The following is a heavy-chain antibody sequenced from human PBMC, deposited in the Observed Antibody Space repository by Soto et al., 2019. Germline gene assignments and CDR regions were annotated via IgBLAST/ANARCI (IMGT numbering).Heavy chain of an antibody. V-gene: IGHV3-30*18. D-gene: IGHD6-6*01. CDR1: GFTFSDYG. CDR3: AKEMYPRTVLDSSSPWGDY. J-gene: IGHJ4*02. Sequence: QVQLVESGGGVAQPGRSLRVSCAVSGFTFSDYGMHWVRQAPGKGLEWVSVVSYDGSYKYYADSVKGRFTVSRELSGNTLYLQMTSLRLEDTAVYFCAKEMYPRTVLDSSSPWGDYWGQGTLVAVSS. CDR2: VSYDGSYK.